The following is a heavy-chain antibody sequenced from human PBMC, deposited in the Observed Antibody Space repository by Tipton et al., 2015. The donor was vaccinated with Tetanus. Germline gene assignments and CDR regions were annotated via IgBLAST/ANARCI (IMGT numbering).Heavy chain of an antibody. J-gene: IGHJ5*02. D-gene: IGHD2-2*01. Sequence: TLSLTCTVSGGSFSLYYWNWVRQSPGKGLEWIGEISHSGSSSYSPSLKSRVTISVDTSKNQFSLTLTSVTAADTALYYCVRGVPYSTTMGSDWFDPWGQGTLVTVSS. CDR3: VRGVPYSTTMGSDWFDP. CDR1: GGSFSLYY. CDR2: ISHSGSS. V-gene: IGHV4-34*01.